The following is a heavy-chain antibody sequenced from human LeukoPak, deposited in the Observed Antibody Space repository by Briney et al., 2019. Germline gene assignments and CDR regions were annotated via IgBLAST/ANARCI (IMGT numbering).Heavy chain of an antibody. CDR1: GFTFSSYS. CDR3: ARVGCSSTSCQYGMDV. V-gene: IGHV3-21*01. Sequence: PGGSLRLSCAASGFTFSSYSMNWVRQAPGKGLEWVSSISSSSSYIYYADSVKGRFTISRDNAKNSLYLQMNSLRAEDTAVYYCARVGCSSTSCQYGMDVWGQGTTVTVSS. CDR2: ISSSSSYI. D-gene: IGHD2-2*01. J-gene: IGHJ6*02.